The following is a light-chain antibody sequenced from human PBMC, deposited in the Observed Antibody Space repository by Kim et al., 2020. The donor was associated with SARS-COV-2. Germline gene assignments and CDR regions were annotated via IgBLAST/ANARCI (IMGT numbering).Light chain of an antibody. CDR1: SGHSSYI. CDR3: ETWDSNTRV. V-gene: IGLV4-60*03. CDR2: LEGSGSY. J-gene: IGLJ3*02. Sequence: SVKLTCTLSSGHSSYIIAWHQQQPGKAPRYLMKLEGSGSYNKGSGVPDRFSGSSAGADRYLTISNLQSEDEADYYCETWDSNTRVFGGGTKLTVL.